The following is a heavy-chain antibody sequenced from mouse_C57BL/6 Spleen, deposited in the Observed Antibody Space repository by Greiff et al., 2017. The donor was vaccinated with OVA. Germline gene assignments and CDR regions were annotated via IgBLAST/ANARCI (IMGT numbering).Heavy chain of an antibody. J-gene: IGHJ4*01. V-gene: IGHV1-82*01. CDR3: AREGYDYPMDY. CDR2: IYPGDGDT. Sequence: QVQLQQSGPELVKPGASVKISCKASGYAFSSSWMNWVKQRPGKGLEWIGRIYPGDGDTNYNGKFKGKATLTADKSSSTAYMQLSSLTSEDSAVYFCAREGYDYPMDYWGQGTSVTVSS. CDR1: GYAFSSSW. D-gene: IGHD2-4*01.